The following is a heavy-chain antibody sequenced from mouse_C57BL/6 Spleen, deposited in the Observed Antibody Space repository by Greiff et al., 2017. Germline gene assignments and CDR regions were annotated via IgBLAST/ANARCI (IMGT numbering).Heavy chain of an antibody. D-gene: IGHD2-5*01. Sequence: QVQLQQPGAELVKPGASVKMSCKASGYTFTSYWITWVKQRPGQGLEWIGDIYPGSGSTNYNEKFKSKATLTVDTSSSTAYMQLSSLTSEGSAVDYCARGYSNCWYFDVWGTGTTVTVSS. CDR3: ARGYSNCWYFDV. V-gene: IGHV1-55*01. CDR2: IYPGSGST. J-gene: IGHJ1*03. CDR1: GYTFTSYW.